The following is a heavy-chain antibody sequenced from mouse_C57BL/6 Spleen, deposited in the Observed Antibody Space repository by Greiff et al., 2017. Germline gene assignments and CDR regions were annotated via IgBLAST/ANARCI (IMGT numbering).Heavy chain of an antibody. J-gene: IGHJ1*03. V-gene: IGHV3-6*01. CDR1: GYSITSGYY. D-gene: IGHD1-1*01. Sequence: ESGPGLVKPSQSLSLTCSVTGYSITSGYYWNWIRQFPGNKLEWMGYISYDGSNNYNPSLKNRISITRDTSKNQFFLKLNSVATEDTATYYCARDPATVVANWDFDVWGTGTTVTVSS. CDR3: ARDPATVVANWDFDV. CDR2: ISYDGSN.